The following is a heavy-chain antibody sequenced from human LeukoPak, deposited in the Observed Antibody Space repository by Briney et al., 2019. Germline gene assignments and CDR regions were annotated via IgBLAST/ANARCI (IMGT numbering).Heavy chain of an antibody. CDR2: IYADGST. J-gene: IGHJ2*01. Sequence: GWSLRLSCAASGFSVSTSYMTWVRQAPGKGLEWVSVIYADGSTDYPESAKGRFTISRDNSKNTVYLQMNSLRAEDTAVYYCARDHRYFYESRNYYIWYVGLWGRGNGDRVSS. V-gene: IGHV3-66*01. CDR3: ARDHRYFYESRNYYIWYVGL. D-gene: IGHD3-22*01. CDR1: GFSVSTSY.